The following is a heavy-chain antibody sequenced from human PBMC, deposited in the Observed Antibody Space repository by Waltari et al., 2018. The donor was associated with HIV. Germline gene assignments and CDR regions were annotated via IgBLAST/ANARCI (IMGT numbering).Heavy chain of an antibody. Sequence: QVQLVQSGAEVKKPGASVKVSCKASGYTFTSYDVNWVRQPTGQGLEWMGWMNTNSDNTVYAQKFQGRVTMTMNTSISTADRELSSLRSEDTAVYYCARHKSGYNDNWGQGTLVTVSS. V-gene: IGHV1-8*01. J-gene: IGHJ4*02. CDR1: GYTFTSYD. D-gene: IGHD3-3*01. CDR2: MNTNSDNT. CDR3: ARHKSGYNDN.